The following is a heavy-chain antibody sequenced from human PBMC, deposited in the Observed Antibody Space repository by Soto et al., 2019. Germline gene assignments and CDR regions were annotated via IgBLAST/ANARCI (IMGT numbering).Heavy chain of an antibody. CDR1: GGTFSSYA. J-gene: IGHJ4*02. D-gene: IGHD6-19*01. V-gene: IGHV1-69*06. CDR3: AREGIAVASGWYYFDY. CDR2: IIPIFGTA. Sequence: QVQLVQSGAEVKKPGSSVKVSCKASGGTFSSYAISWVRQAPEQGLEWMGGIIPIFGTANYAQKFQGRVTITADNSTSTAYMELSSLRSEDTAVYYCAREGIAVASGWYYFDYWGQGTLVTVSS.